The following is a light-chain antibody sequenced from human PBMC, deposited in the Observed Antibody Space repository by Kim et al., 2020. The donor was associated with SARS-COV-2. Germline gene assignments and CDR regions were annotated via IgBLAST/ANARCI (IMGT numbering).Light chain of an antibody. V-gene: IGLV2-8*01. CDR2: QVS. Sequence: PGQSVTISCTGSSSYIGAYENVSWYQQHPGKAPKLMISQVSKRSSGVPDRFSGSKSGNTASLTVSGLQAEDEADYYCCSYARTSYVFGTGTKVTVL. CDR3: CSYARTSYV. CDR1: SSYIGAYEN. J-gene: IGLJ1*01.